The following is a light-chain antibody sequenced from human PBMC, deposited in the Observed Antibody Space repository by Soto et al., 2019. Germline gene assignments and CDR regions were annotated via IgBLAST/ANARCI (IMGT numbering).Light chain of an antibody. V-gene: IGKV1-6*01. CDR1: QGIRNE. Sequence: AIQMTQSPSSVSASVGDRVTITCRASQGIRNELGWYQQKPGKAPKLLIYSASSLQSGVPSRFSGSGSVTDFILTISGLQPEDFAPYFCLQDFTYPRTFGQGTKV. CDR3: LQDFTYPRT. CDR2: SAS. J-gene: IGKJ1*01.